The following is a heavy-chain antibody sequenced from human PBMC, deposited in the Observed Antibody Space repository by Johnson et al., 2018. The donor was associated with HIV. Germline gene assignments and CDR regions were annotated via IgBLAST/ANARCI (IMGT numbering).Heavy chain of an antibody. CDR2: IKQDGSEK. CDR3: ARDTSGEGRAFDI. J-gene: IGHJ3*02. D-gene: IGHD3-10*01. CDR1: GFTFSSYW. V-gene: IGHV3-7*05. Sequence: EVQLVESGGGVVQPGRSLRLSCAASGFTFSSYWMSWVRQAPGKGLEWVANIKQDGSEKYYVDSVKGRFSISRDNAKNSLDLQMNSLRAEDTAVYYCARDTSGEGRAFDIWGQGTMVTVSS.